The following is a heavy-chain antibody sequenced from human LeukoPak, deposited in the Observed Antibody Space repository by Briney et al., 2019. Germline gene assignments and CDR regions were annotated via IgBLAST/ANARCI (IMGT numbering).Heavy chain of an antibody. CDR2: VFYSGNT. CDR1: GDSVSSSLYF. Sequence: PSETLSLTCSVSGDSVSSSLYFWAWIRQPPGKGLEWIGSVFYSGNTYNNPYLMSRVKLSMDSSKNQFSLHLSSVTAADTAIYYCARYIVSYPHDAFDIWGQGTMVTVSS. J-gene: IGHJ3*02. CDR3: ARYIVSYPHDAFDI. V-gene: IGHV4-39*07. D-gene: IGHD2-15*01.